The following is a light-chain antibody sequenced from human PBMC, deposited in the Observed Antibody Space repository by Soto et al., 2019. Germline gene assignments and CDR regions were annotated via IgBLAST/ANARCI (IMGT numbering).Light chain of an antibody. CDR3: QKYRIWRT. CDR1: ESVSTN. V-gene: IGKV3-15*01. Sequence: EIEMTQSPATLSLAPGERVTLSCRASESVSTNLAWYQQKAGQAPRLLIYGASTRATGIPARFSGSGSGTEFNLTISSLQSEDFAVYYCQKYRIWRTSGHGTQVDI. CDR2: GAS. J-gene: IGKJ1*01.